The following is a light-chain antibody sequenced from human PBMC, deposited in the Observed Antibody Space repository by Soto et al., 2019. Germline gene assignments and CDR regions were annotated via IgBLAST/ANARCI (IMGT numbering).Light chain of an antibody. Sequence: ILLTQSPGTPSLSPGERATLSRRAIQSVSSSYLAWYQQKPGQAPRLLIYDASNRATGIPARFSGSGSGTDFTLTISSLEPEDFAVYYCQQRSNWPPDTFGQGTRLEI. J-gene: IGKJ5*01. CDR2: DAS. CDR1: QSVSSSY. V-gene: IGKV3-11*01. CDR3: QQRSNWPPDT.